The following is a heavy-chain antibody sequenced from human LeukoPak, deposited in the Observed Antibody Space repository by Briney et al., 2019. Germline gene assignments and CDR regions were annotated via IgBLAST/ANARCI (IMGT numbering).Heavy chain of an antibody. D-gene: IGHD2-2*01. CDR3: ARGGAVVVPAAMEFDY. CDR1: GFTFSSYG. J-gene: IGHJ4*02. CDR2: IRYDGSNK. Sequence: GGSLRLSCAASGFTFSSYGMHWVRQAPGKGLEGVAFIRYDGSNKYYADSVKGRFTISRDNSKNTLYLQMNSLRAEDTAVYYCARGGAVVVPAAMEFDYWGQGTLVTVSS. V-gene: IGHV3-30*02.